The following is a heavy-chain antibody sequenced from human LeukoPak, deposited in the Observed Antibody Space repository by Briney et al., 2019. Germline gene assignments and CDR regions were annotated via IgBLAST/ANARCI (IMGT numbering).Heavy chain of an antibody. V-gene: IGHV4-59*01. CDR3: ARAEVLPDYFDTSGAFDY. CDR2: IYSSGST. CDR1: GGSISTYY. J-gene: IGHJ4*02. D-gene: IGHD3-22*01. Sequence: PSETLSLTCTVSGGSISTYYWSWGRQPSGKGLQWIGYIYSSGSTNYNPSLKSRVTISVDTSKNQFSLKLSSVTAADTAVYYCARAEVLPDYFDTSGAFDYWGQGTLVTVSS.